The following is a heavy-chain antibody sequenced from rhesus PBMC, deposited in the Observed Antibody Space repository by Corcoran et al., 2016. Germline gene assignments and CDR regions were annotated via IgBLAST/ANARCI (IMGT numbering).Heavy chain of an antibody. CDR2: FNSGGGST. CDR3: AKDKLIAAVFDY. CDR1: GFTFSSYG. V-gene: IGHV3S5*01. J-gene: IGHJ4*01. Sequence: EVQLVETGGGLVQPGGSLKLSCAASGFTFSSYGMSWVRQATGKGLVWVSAFNSGGGSTYCEDSVKGRFNISRDNSKNTLSLQMNSLRAEDTAVYYCAKDKLIAAVFDYWGQGVLVTVSS. D-gene: IGHD6-31*01.